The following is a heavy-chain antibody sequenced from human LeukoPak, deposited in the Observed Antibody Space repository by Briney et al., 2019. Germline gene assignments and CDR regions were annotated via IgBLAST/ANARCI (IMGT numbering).Heavy chain of an antibody. CDR3: AGDTVGWLRRNGPYSSGFSLGY. J-gene: IGHJ4*02. Sequence: ASVKVSCKASGYTFTGYYMHWVRQAPGQGLEWMGWINPNSGGTNYAQKFQGRVTMTRDTSISTAYMELSRLRSDDTAVYYCAGDTVGWLRRNGPYSSGFSLGYWGQGTLVTVSS. D-gene: IGHD6-19*01. CDR2: INPNSGGT. CDR1: GYTFTGYY. V-gene: IGHV1-2*02.